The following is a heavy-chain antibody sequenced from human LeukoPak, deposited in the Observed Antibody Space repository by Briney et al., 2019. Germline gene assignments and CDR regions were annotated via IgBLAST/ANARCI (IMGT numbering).Heavy chain of an antibody. J-gene: IGHJ6*02. D-gene: IGHD3-3*01. Sequence: SETLSLTCTVSGASISSYYWNWIRQSPGKGLEWIGFIYYVGSTHYSPSLNSRVTMSVDTSKNQISLRLSSVSAADTPIHYCARRSYDFWSDYGLDVWGQGTPVTVSS. V-gene: IGHV4-59*01. CDR2: IYYVGST. CDR3: ARRSYDFWSDYGLDV. CDR1: GASISSYY.